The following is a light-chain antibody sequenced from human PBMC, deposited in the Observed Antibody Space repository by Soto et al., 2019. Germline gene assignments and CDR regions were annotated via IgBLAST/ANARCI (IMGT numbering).Light chain of an antibody. CDR3: HQYNNWPLT. J-gene: IGKJ4*01. CDR2: GVS. CDR1: QSLSNN. V-gene: IGKV3-15*01. Sequence: EIVVTQSPATLSVSPGERATLSCGATQSLSNNLAWYQQKPGQAPRLLIYGVSTRATGIPARFSGSGSGTEFTLTISSLQSEDFAVYYCHQYNNWPLTFGGGTKVEI.